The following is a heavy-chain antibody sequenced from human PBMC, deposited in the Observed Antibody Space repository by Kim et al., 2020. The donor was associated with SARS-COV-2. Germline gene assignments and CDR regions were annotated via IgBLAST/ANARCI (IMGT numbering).Heavy chain of an antibody. CDR1: GYTFTSYA. CDR3: AREMVDSSGWYDVYFDY. V-gene: IGHV1-3*01. J-gene: IGHJ4*02. D-gene: IGHD6-19*01. Sequence: ASVKVSCKASGYTFTSYAMHWVRQAPGQRLEWMGWINAGNGNTKYSQKFQGRVTITRDTSASTAYMELSSLRSEDTAVYYCAREMVDSSGWYDVYFDYWGQGTLVTVSS. CDR2: INAGNGNT.